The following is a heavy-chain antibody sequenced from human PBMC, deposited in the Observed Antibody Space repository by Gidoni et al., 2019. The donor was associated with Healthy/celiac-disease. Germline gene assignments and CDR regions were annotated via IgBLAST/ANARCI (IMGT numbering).Heavy chain of an antibody. Sequence: EVQLVESGGGLVKPGGSLRLSCAASGFTFSSYSMNWVRQAPGKGLEWVSSISSSSSYIYYADSVKGRFTISRDNAKNSLYLQMNSLRAEDTAVYYCARGGVPAAILSYYYYYGMDVWGQGTTVTVSS. CDR3: ARGGVPAAILSYYYYYGMDV. J-gene: IGHJ6*02. CDR2: ISSSSSYI. V-gene: IGHV3-21*01. CDR1: GFTFSSYS. D-gene: IGHD2-2*01.